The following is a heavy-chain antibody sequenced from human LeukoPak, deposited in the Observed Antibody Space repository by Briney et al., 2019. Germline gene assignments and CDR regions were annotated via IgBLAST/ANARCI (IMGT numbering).Heavy chain of an antibody. CDR3: ARHVPYSSSWYNWFDP. D-gene: IGHD6-13*01. Sequence: SETLSLTCTVSGGSISSYYWSWIRQPPGKGLEWIGYIYYSGSTNYNPSLKSRVTISVDTSKNQFSLKLSSVTAADTAVYYCARHVPYSSSWYNWFDPWGQGTPVTVSS. V-gene: IGHV4-59*08. J-gene: IGHJ5*02. CDR1: GGSISSYY. CDR2: IYYSGST.